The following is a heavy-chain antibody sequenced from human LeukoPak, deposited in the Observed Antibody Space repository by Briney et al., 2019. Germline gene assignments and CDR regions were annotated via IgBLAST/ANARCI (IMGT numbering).Heavy chain of an antibody. D-gene: IGHD6-19*01. J-gene: IGHJ4*02. V-gene: IGHV3-7*01. CDR2: IKQVGSEK. CDR3: ARLSIGSGWGFDY. CDR1: GFTVSILW. Sequence: PGGSLRLSCAAAGFTVSILWVSWVRQVPGKGLEWVAYIKQVGSEKYYVGSVKGRFTTSRDNAKNSLYLQMNSLSAEDTAVYYCARLSIGSGWGFDYWGQGTLVTVSS.